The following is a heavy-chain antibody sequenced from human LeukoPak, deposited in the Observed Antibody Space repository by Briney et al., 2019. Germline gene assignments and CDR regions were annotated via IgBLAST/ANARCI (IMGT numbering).Heavy chain of an antibody. CDR2: IYTSGST. D-gene: IGHD3-10*01. V-gene: IGHV4-4*07. J-gene: IGHJ3*02. Sequence: SETLSLTCTVSGGSINSYYWSWIRQPAGKGLEWIGRIYTSGSTNYNPSLKSRVTMSVDTSKNQFSLKLSSVTAADTAVYYCARDGLLWFGDDDAFDIWGQGTMVTVSS. CDR3: ARDGLLWFGDDDAFDI. CDR1: GGSINSYY.